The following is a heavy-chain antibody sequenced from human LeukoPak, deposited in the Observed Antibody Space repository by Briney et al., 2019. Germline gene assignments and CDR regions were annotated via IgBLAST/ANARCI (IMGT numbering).Heavy chain of an antibody. D-gene: IGHD3-22*01. V-gene: IGHV3-21*01. CDR2: ISSSSSYI. J-gene: IGHJ3*02. Sequence: GGSLRLSCAASGFTFSSYSMNWVRQAPGKGLEWVSSISSSSSYIYYADSVKGRFSISRDNAKNSLYLQMNSLRAEDTAVYYCARALEQYYYDSSGPRRDAFDIWGQGTMVTVSS. CDR1: GFTFSSYS. CDR3: ARALEQYYYDSSGPRRDAFDI.